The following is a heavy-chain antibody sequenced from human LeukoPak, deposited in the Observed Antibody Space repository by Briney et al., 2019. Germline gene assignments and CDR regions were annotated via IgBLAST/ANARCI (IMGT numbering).Heavy chain of an antibody. J-gene: IGHJ5*02. D-gene: IGHD6-13*01. CDR1: GYTFTSYY. Sequence: ASVKVSCKASGYTFTSYYMHWVRQAPGQGLEWMGIINPSGGSTSYAQKFQGRVTMTRDTSTSTVYMELSSLRSEDTAVYYCARGGPPYSSSWYWFDPWGQGTLVTVSS. CDR2: INPSGGST. CDR3: ARGGPPYSSSWYWFDP. V-gene: IGHV1-46*01.